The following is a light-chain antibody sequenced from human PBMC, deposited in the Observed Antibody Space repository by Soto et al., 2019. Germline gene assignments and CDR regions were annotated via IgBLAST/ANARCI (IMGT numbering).Light chain of an antibody. CDR2: IAS. J-gene: IGKJ2*01. CDR1: QSIRNN. CDR3: QQRSNWPPGYT. V-gene: IGKV3-11*01. Sequence: EIVLTQSPATLSVSPGETATLSCRASQSIRNNLAWYQQKPGQAPRLLIYIASTRATGIPARFSGTGSGTDFTLTISSLEPQDFAVYYCQQRSNWPPGYTFGQGTKVDIK.